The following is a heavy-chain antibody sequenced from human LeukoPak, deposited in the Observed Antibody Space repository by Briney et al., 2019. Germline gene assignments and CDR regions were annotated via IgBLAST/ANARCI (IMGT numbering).Heavy chain of an antibody. CDR2: IKSNTDGGTT. CDR1: GFTFSNAW. D-gene: IGHD3-10*01. V-gene: IGHV3-15*01. CDR3: TAYYYGPGTYYNAHY. Sequence: GGSLSLSCAASGFTFSNAWMSWVRQAPGKGLEWVGRIKSNTDGGTTDYAAPVKGRFTISRDDSKNTLYLQMNSLKTEDTAMYYCTAYYYGPGTYYNAHYWGQGSLVTVSS. J-gene: IGHJ4*02.